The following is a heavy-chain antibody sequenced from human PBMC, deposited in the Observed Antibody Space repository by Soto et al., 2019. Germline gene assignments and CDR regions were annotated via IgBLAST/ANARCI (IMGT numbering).Heavy chain of an antibody. CDR3: AKDPNNLRYDPEDYDFWSGYFDY. CDR1: GFTFSSYG. Sequence: GGSLRLSCAASGFTFSSYGMHWVRQAPGKGLEWVAVISYDGSNKYYADSVKGRFTISRDNSKNTLYLQMNSLRAEDTAVYYCAKDPNNLRYDPEDYDFWSGYFDYWGQGTLVTVSS. V-gene: IGHV3-30*18. D-gene: IGHD3-3*01. CDR2: ISYDGSNK. J-gene: IGHJ4*02.